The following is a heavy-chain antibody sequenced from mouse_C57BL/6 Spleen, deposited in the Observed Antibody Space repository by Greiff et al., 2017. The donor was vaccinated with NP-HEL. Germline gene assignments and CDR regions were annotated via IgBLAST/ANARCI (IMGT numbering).Heavy chain of an antibody. Sequence: QVQLQQPGAELVKPGASVKLSCKASGYTFTSYWMQWVKQRPGQGLEWIGEIDPSDSYTNYTQKFKGKATLTVDTSSSTAYMQLSSQTSEDSAVYYCARGGKTMVTTGSFDYWGQGTTLTVSS. CDR3: ARGGKTMVTTGSFDY. V-gene: IGHV1-50*01. CDR2: IDPSDSYT. CDR1: GYTFTSYW. J-gene: IGHJ2*01. D-gene: IGHD2-2*01.